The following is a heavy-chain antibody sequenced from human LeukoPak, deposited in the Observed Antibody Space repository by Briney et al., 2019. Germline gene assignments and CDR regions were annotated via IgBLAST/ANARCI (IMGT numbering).Heavy chain of an antibody. V-gene: IGHV3-30-3*01. CDR3: AIAYDILSEVDY. D-gene: IGHD3-9*01. Sequence: GGSLRLSCAASGFTFSSYAMHWVRQAPGKGLEWVAVISYDGSNKYYADSVKGRFTISRDNSKNTLYLQMNSLRAEDTAVYYCAIAYDILSEVDYWGQGTLVTVSS. CDR1: GFTFSSYA. J-gene: IGHJ4*02. CDR2: ISYDGSNK.